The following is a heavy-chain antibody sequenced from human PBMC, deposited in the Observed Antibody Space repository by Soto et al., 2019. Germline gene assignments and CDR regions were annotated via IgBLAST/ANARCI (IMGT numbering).Heavy chain of an antibody. CDR1: GFAFNSHS. Sequence: QMQLLESGGGVVQPGKALIRSCAASGFAFNSHSMHWVRQAPGKGLEWLALMTSDGSSKFYADSVKGRCTISRDNSKNTLYLEMNSLRSEDTAVYYCARDRVIRYTGYELDLWGQGTLVTVSS. CDR3: ARDRVIRYTGYELDL. V-gene: IGHV3-30-3*01. J-gene: IGHJ5*02. CDR2: MTSDGSSK. D-gene: IGHD3-9*01.